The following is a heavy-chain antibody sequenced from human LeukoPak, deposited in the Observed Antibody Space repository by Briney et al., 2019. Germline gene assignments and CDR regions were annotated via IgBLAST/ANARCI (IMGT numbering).Heavy chain of an antibody. CDR3: AELGITMIGGV. V-gene: IGHV3-74*01. Sequence: PGGSLRLSCAASGFTLSSYWMHWVRQAPGKGLVWVSRINSDGSSTSYADSVKGRSTISRDNAKNSLYLQMNSLRAEDTAVYYCAELGITMIGGVWGKGTTVTISS. J-gene: IGHJ6*04. CDR2: INSDGSST. D-gene: IGHD3-10*02. CDR1: GFTLSSYW.